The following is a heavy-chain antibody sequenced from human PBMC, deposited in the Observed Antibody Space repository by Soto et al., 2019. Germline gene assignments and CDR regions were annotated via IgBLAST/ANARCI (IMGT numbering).Heavy chain of an antibody. V-gene: IGHV3-33*01. CDR2: IWYDGSNK. D-gene: IGHD4-4*01. Sequence: QVQLVESGGGVVQPGRSLRLSCAASGFTFSSYGMHWVRQAPGKGLEGVAVIWYDGSNKYYADSVKGRFTISRDNSKNTLYLQMNSLRAEDTAVYYCAGSTVTSRYYYYYYMDVWGKGTTVTVSS. CDR3: AGSTVTSRYYYYYYMDV. CDR1: GFTFSSYG. J-gene: IGHJ6*03.